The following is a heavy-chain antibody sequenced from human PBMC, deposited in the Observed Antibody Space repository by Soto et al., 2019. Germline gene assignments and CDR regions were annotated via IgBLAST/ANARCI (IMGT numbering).Heavy chain of an antibody. V-gene: IGHV4-4*02. CDR1: SGSISSSNW. D-gene: IGHD2-15*01. CDR3: AIKATNPGYCSGGSCYSVRWPRYYMDV. J-gene: IGHJ6*03. CDR2: IYHSGST. Sequence: QVQLQESGPGLVKPSGTLSLTCAVSSGSISSSNWWSWVRQPPGKGLEWIGEIYHSGSTNYNPSLKSRVTISVDKSKNQFSLKLSSVTAADTAVYYCAIKATNPGYCSGGSCYSVRWPRYYMDVWGKGTTVTVSS.